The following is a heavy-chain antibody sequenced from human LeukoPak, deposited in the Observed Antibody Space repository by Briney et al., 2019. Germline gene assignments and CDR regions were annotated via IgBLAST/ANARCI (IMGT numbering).Heavy chain of an antibody. J-gene: IGHJ4*02. CDR1: GTSFSNYY. V-gene: IGHV4-34*01. D-gene: IGHD1-1*01. CDR3: VRGVDAAKTGY. CDR2: ITHSGST. Sequence: PSETLSLTCAVYGTSFSNYYWSWIRQPPGKGLEWIGEITHSGSTNYNPSLKSRVSVSIDTSKNHFSLNLNSVTAADTAVYHCVRGVDAAKTGYWGQGTLVSVSS.